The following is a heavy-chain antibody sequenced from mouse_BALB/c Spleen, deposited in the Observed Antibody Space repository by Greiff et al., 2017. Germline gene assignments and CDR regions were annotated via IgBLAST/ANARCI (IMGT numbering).Heavy chain of an antibody. CDR2: IRSKSNNYAT. V-gene: IGHV10-1*02. CDR1: GFTFNTYA. Sequence: EVQRVESGGGLVQPKGSLKLSCAASGFTFNTYAMNWVRQAPGKGLEWVARIRSKSNNYATYYADSVKDRFTISRDDSQSMLYLQMNNLKTEDTAMYYCVRHHYYGYDAMDYWGQGTSVTVSS. CDR3: VRHHYYGYDAMDY. J-gene: IGHJ4*01. D-gene: IGHD1-2*01.